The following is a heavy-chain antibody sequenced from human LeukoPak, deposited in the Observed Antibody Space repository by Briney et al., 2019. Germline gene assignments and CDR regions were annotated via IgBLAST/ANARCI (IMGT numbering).Heavy chain of an antibody. Sequence: GGSLRLSCAASGFTFSSYGMHWVRQAPGKGLEWVAVISYDGSNKYYADSVKGRFTISRDNSKNTLYLQMNSLRAEDTAVYYCAKDFGDGYSALHYWGQGTLVTVSS. CDR2: ISYDGSNK. J-gene: IGHJ4*02. V-gene: IGHV3-30*18. CDR1: GFTFSSYG. D-gene: IGHD5-24*01. CDR3: AKDFGDGYSALHY.